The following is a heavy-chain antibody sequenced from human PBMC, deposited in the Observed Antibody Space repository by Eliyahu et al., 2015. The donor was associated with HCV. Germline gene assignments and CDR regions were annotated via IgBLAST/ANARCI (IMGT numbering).Heavy chain of an antibody. CDR1: XXSVSSDSAX. V-gene: IGHV4-61*01. CDR3: AREKGLGWFDP. Sequence: QVQLQXSGPGLVKPSXTLSXPCXVPXXSVSSDSAXWSWVRQPPGKGLELIAYICYSGSTNYNPSLKSRVTISRDMSKNLFSLNLRSVTAADTAIYYCAREKGLGWFDPWGPGTLVTVSS. CDR2: ICYSGST. J-gene: IGHJ5*02. D-gene: IGHD3-16*01.